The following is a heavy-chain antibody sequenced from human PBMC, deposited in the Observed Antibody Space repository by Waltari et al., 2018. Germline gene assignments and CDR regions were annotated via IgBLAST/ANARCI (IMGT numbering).Heavy chain of an antibody. CDR3: AKPPPGPIFGVVPQDY. D-gene: IGHD3-3*01. V-gene: IGHV3-53*01. J-gene: IGHJ4*02. CDR2: IYSGGST. Sequence: EVQLVESGGGLIQPGGSLRLSCAASGFTVSSNYMSWVRQAPGKGLEWVSVIYSGGSTYYADSVKGRFTISRDNSKNTLYLQMNSLRVEDTAVYYCAKPPPGPIFGVVPQDYWGQGTLVTVSS. CDR1: GFTVSSNY.